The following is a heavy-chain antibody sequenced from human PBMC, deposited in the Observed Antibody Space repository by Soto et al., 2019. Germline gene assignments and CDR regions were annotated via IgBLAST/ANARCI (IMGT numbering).Heavy chain of an antibody. Sequence: EVQLVESGGGLVQPGGSLRLSCAASGFTFSSYWMHWVRQAPGKGLVWVSRINSDGSRTNYADSVKGRFTISRDNAKNTLYLQMNSLRAGETAVYYCARGVRGAYGLDIWGQGTMVTVSS. V-gene: IGHV3-74*01. D-gene: IGHD2-21*01. J-gene: IGHJ3*02. CDR2: INSDGSRT. CDR3: ARGVRGAYGLDI. CDR1: GFTFSSYW.